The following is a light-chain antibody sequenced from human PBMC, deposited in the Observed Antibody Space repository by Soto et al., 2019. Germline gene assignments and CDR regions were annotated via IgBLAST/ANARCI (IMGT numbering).Light chain of an antibody. V-gene: IGKV1-5*03. J-gene: IGKJ1*01. Sequence: DIPMTQSPSTLSASVGDRVTIACRASQSINIYLAWYQQKPGKAPNLLIYRASVLEGGVPSRFSGTGSGTEFTLTITSLQPEDFATYYCQQYNTYSPAFGQGTKLEVK. CDR2: RAS. CDR1: QSINIY. CDR3: QQYNTYSPA.